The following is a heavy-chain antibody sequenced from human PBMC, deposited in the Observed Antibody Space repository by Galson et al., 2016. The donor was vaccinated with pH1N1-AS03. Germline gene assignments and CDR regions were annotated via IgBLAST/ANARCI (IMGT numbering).Heavy chain of an antibody. V-gene: IGHV6-1*01. CDR3: ARGKNSGFDY. CDR1: GDSVSGSRGVA. D-gene: IGHD3-10*01. CDR2: TFYWSKWSN. J-gene: IGHJ4*02. Sequence: CAISGDSVSGSRGVAWNWIRQSPSRGLEWLGRTFYWSKWSNDYAESVKSRITIDPDTSNNQFSLQLNSVTPEDTAIYFCARGKNSGFDYWGQGTPVTVSS.